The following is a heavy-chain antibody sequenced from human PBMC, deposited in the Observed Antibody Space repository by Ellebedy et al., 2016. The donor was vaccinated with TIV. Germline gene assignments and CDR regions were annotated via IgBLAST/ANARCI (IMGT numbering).Heavy chain of an antibody. J-gene: IGHJ6*02. CDR3: ASFQGSTRDGMDV. CDR2: IYPGDSDT. V-gene: IGHV5-51*01. D-gene: IGHD2/OR15-2a*01. CDR1: GYNFTSYW. Sequence: GESLKLSCQASGYNFTSYWIGWVRQMHGKGLEWMGIIYPGDSDTRYSPSFQGQVTISADNSIRNAYLQLSSLKASDTAMSYCASFQGSTRDGMDVWGQGTTVTVSS.